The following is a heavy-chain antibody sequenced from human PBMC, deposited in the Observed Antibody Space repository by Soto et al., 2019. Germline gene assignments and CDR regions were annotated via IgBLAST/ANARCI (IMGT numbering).Heavy chain of an antibody. D-gene: IGHD3-22*01. J-gene: IGHJ4*02. CDR1: GFTFSYSA. CDR3: AKVDYYDNRGYFDF. CDR2: ISGSGDGT. Sequence: EVQLLESGGDLVQPGGSLRLSCAAAGFTFSYSAMNWVRQAPGKGLEWVSTISGSGDGTWYADSVKGRFTISRDNSKNTVYLQMNRLRAEDRAEYYGAKVDYYDNRGYFDFWGQGSLVTVSS. V-gene: IGHV3-23*01.